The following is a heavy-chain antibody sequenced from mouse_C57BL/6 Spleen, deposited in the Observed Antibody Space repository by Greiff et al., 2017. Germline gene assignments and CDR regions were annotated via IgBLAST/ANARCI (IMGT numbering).Heavy chain of an antibody. D-gene: IGHD2-2*01. V-gene: IGHV14-4*01. CDR1: GFNIKDDY. CDR3: TTPLWLRRLGKGY. Sequence: EVQLQQSGAELVRPGASVKLSCTASGFNIKDDYMHWVKQRPEQGLEWIGWIDPENGDTEYASKFQGKATITADTSSNTAYLQLSSLTSEDTAVYYCTTPLWLRRLGKGYWGQGTTLTVSS. J-gene: IGHJ2*01. CDR2: IDPENGDT.